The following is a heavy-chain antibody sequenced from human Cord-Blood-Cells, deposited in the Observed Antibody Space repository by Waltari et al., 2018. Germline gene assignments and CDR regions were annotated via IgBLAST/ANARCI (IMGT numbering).Heavy chain of an antibody. Sequence: QVQLVQSGAEVKKPGASVKVSCKVSGYTLTELSMHRVRQAPGNGLEWMGGFDPEYVETIYAQKFQGRVTMTEDTSTDTAYMELSSLGSEDTAVYYCASTNWNYWYFDLWGRGTLVTVSS. CDR3: ASTNWNYWYFDL. CDR1: GYTLTELS. J-gene: IGHJ2*01. V-gene: IGHV1-24*01. D-gene: IGHD1-1*01. CDR2: FDPEYVET.